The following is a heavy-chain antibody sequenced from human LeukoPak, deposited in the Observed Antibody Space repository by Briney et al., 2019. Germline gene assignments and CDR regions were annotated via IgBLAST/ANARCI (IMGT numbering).Heavy chain of an antibody. J-gene: IGHJ5*02. D-gene: IGHD3-22*01. CDR1: GGPISSSSYY. CDR3: ARADSSAVGYWFDP. Sequence: NSSETLSLTCTVSGGPISSSSYYWGWIRQPPGKGLEWIGSIYYSGSTYYNPSLKSRVTISVDTSKNQFSLKLSSVTAADTAVYYCARADSSAVGYWFDPWGQGTLVTVSS. CDR2: IYYSGST. V-gene: IGHV4-39*01.